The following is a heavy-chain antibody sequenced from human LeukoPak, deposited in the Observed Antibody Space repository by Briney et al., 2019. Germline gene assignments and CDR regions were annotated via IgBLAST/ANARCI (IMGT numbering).Heavy chain of an antibody. D-gene: IGHD2-8*01. CDR1: GYTFTSYD. J-gene: IGHJ4*02. CDR2: MNPNIGNT. CDR3: ARKYGYCTNGVCYAMYYFDY. Sequence: GSVKVSCKASGYTFTSYDINWVRQATGQGLEWMGWMNPNIGNTGYAQKFQGRVTITRNTSISTAYMELSSLRSEDTAVYYCARKYGYCTNGVCYAMYYFDYWGQGTLVTVSS. V-gene: IGHV1-8*03.